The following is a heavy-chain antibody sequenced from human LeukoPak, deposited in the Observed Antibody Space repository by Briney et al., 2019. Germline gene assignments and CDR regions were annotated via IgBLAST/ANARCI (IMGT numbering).Heavy chain of an antibody. Sequence: ASVKVSCKVYGYTLSELSIHWVRQAPAKGLEWMGGFDPEDGETIYAQKFQGRVTMTEDISTDTAYMDLSSLRSEDTAVYYCATESSGRPGAFDIWGQGTMVTVSS. CDR3: ATESSGRPGAFDI. CDR2: FDPEDGET. CDR1: GYTLSELS. D-gene: IGHD3-22*01. V-gene: IGHV1-24*01. J-gene: IGHJ3*02.